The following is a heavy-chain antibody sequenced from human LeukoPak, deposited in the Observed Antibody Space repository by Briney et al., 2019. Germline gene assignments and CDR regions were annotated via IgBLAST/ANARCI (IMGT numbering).Heavy chain of an antibody. V-gene: IGHV3-49*04. J-gene: IGHJ4*02. CDR2: IRAKAYGGAT. D-gene: IGHD1-26*01. Sequence: SLSLSCAGSGFTFGDFHLTWVRPAPGKGREGVGYIRAKAYGGATEYAASVKGRFTISRDDSKRIAYLQMKSSQTEDTGKYYCTSGSGRFEYRGRGAQPAVSS. CDR1: GFTFGDFH. CDR3: TSGSGRFEY.